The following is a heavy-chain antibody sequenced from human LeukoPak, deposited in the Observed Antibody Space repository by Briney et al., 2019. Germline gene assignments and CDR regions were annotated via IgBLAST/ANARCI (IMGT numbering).Heavy chain of an antibody. CDR1: GFTVYSNY. Sequence: GGSLRLSCAASGFTVYSNYMGWVRQAPGKGLEWVSVIYSGGNTYYADSVKGRFTISRDISRNTMDLQMNSLRAEDTAVYYCAKCDSSSWYGIDFWDQGTLVTVPS. CDR3: AKCDSSSWYGIDF. CDR2: IYSGGNT. J-gene: IGHJ4*02. V-gene: IGHV3-53*01. D-gene: IGHD6-13*01.